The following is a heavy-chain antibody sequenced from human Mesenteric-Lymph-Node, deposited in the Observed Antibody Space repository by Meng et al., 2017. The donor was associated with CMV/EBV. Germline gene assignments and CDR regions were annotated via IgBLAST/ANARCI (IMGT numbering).Heavy chain of an antibody. D-gene: IGHD1-26*01. CDR3: ATESRSRSWFH. V-gene: IGHV3-7*01. J-gene: IGHJ4*02. Sequence: GESLKISCAASGFTFSNYRMSWVRQAPGKGLEWVANIMRDGSGKYYGDSVKGRLTISRDNAKNSVYLQMNSLRAEDTAVYYCATESRSRSWFHSGQGTLVTVSS. CDR1: GFTFSNYR. CDR2: IMRDGSGK.